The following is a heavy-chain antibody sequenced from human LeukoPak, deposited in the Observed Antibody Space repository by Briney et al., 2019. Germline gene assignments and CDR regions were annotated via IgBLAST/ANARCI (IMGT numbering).Heavy chain of an antibody. J-gene: IGHJ4*02. Sequence: PSETLSLTCTVSGGSISSYYWSWIRQPPGKGLEWIGYINYSGSTNYNPSLKSRVTISVDTSKNQFSLKLSAVTAADTAIYYCARDYGDYFDYWGQGTLVTVSS. D-gene: IGHD4-17*01. CDR2: INYSGST. CDR1: GGSISSYY. CDR3: ARDYGDYFDY. V-gene: IGHV4-59*01.